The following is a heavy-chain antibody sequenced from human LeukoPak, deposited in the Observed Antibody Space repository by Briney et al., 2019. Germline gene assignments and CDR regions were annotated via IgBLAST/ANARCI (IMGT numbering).Heavy chain of an antibody. D-gene: IGHD6-6*01. CDR3: ASQGRGIAARVPKGWIDP. V-gene: IGHV1-69*05. CDR1: GGTFSSYA. CDR2: IIPIFGTA. Sequence: ASVKVSCKASGGTFSSYAISWVRQAPGQGLEWMGGIIPIFGTANYAQKFQGRVTITTDESTSTAYMELSSLRSEDTAVYYCASQGRGIAARVPKGWIDPWGQGTLSPSPQ. J-gene: IGHJ5*02.